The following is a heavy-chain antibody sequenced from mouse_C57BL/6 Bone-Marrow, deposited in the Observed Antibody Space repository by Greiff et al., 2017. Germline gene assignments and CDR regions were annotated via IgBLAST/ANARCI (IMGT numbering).Heavy chain of an antibody. Sequence: QVQLQQPGAELVRPGTSVKLSCKASGYNFTSYWMHWVKQRPGQGLEWIGVIDPSDSYTKYNQKFKGKATLTVDPSSSTAYMQLSSLTTEDSAVYYCARYCYSNYEDDYWGQGTTLTVSS. V-gene: IGHV1-59*01. D-gene: IGHD2-5*01. CDR1: GYNFTSYW. CDR3: ARYCYSNYEDDY. CDR2: IDPSDSYT. J-gene: IGHJ2*01.